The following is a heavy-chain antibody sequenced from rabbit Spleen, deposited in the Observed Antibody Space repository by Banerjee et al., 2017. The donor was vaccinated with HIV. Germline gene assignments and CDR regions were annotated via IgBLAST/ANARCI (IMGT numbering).Heavy chain of an antibody. CDR1: GVSLNDKDV. CDR3: ASNDNVISYLTL. D-gene: IGHD1-1*01. CDR2: INIVTGKS. J-gene: IGHJ4*01. Sequence: EQLEESGGGLVKPEGSLTLTCKASGVSLNDKDVMCWVRQAPGKGLEWIACINIVTGKSVYASWAKGRLIMSRTSSTTVTLQMTSLTAADTATYFCASNDNVISYLTLWGQGTLVTVS. V-gene: IGHV1S45*01.